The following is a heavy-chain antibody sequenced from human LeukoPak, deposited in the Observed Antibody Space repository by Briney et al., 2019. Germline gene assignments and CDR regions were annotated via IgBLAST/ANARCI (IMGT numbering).Heavy chain of an antibody. CDR2: IIPILGIA. D-gene: IGHD4-11*01. Sequence: SVKVSCKASGCTFSSYAISWVRQAPGQGLEWMGRIIPILGIANYAQKFQGRVTITADKSTSTAYMELSSLRSEDTAVYYCARATVTRGASSVYYYYGMDVWGQGTTVTVSS. J-gene: IGHJ6*02. V-gene: IGHV1-69*04. CDR3: ARATVTRGASSVYYYYGMDV. CDR1: GCTFSSYA.